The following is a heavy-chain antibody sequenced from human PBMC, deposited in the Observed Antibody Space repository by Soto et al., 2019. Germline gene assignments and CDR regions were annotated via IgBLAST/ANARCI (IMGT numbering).Heavy chain of an antibody. CDR1: GFTFKNAW. CDR2: IKTKADAGTT. CDR3: TTAGATIFFDP. V-gene: IGHV3-15*01. J-gene: IGHJ5*02. D-gene: IGHD3-10*02. Sequence: QLVESGGGLVKPGGSLRLSCAASGFTFKNAWMSWVRQAPGKGLEWVGRIKTKADAGTTDYAAPVKGRFTISRDDSKNTLYLQMNSLKNEDTALYFCTTAGATIFFDPRGQGTLVTVSS.